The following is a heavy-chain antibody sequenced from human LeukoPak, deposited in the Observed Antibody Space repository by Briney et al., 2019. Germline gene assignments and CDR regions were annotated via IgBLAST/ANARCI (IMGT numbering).Heavy chain of an antibody. CDR3: AKGRTTVTTAWGY. V-gene: IGHV3-33*06. CDR2: IWYDGSNK. J-gene: IGHJ4*02. Sequence: AGRSLRLSCAASGFTFSSYGMHWVRQAPGKGLEWVAVIWYDGSNKYYADSVKGRFTISRDNSKNSLYLQMNSLRADDTALYYCAKGRTTVTTAWGYWGQGTLVTVSS. CDR1: GFTFSSYG. D-gene: IGHD4-17*01.